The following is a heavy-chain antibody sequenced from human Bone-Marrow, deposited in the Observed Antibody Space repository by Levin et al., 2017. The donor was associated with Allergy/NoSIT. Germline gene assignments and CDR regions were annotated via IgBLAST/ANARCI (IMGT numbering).Heavy chain of an antibody. J-gene: IGHJ4*02. D-gene: IGHD3-10*01. CDR1: GFPFRSHG. CDR3: ARQPAGAGSYYNNPDY. CDR2: IWYDGGNK. Sequence: GGSLRLSCAASGFPFRSHGMHWVRQAPGKGLEWVALIWYDGGNKYYADSVKGRFTVSRDNSKNTLYLQINSLRAEDTAVYYCARQPAGAGSYYNNPDYWGQGTLVTVSS. V-gene: IGHV3-33*01.